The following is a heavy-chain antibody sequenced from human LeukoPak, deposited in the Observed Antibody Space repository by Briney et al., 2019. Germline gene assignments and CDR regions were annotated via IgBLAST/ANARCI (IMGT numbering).Heavy chain of an antibody. D-gene: IGHD3-10*01. CDR3: ASLWPFDY. CDR2: IYHSGST. V-gene: IGHV4-39*07. J-gene: IGHJ4*02. Sequence: SETLSLTCTVSGGSISSSSYYWGWIRQPPGKGLEWIGSIYHSGSTYYNPSLKSRVTISVDTSKNQFSLKLSSVTAADTAVYYCASLWPFDYWGQGTLVTVSS. CDR1: GGSISSSSYY.